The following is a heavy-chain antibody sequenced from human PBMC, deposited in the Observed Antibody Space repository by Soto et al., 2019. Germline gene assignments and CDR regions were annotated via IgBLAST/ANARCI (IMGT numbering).Heavy chain of an antibody. J-gene: IGHJ4*02. D-gene: IGHD6-19*01. CDR1: GFSFSSYA. V-gene: IGHV3-23*01. CDR3: AKDLIAVVWYGLDY. CDR2: ISGSGGST. Sequence: EVQLLESGGGLVQPGGSLRLSCAASGFSFSSYAMSWVRQAPGKGLEWVSAISGSGGSTYYADSVKGRFTISRDNSKNTLYLQMNSLRAEDTAAYYCAKDLIAVVWYGLDYRGQGTLVTVSS.